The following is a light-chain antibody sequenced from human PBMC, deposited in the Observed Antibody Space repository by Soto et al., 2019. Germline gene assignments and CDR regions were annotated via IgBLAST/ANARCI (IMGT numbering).Light chain of an antibody. CDR1: QSVSASY. J-gene: IGKJ1*01. CDR2: GAS. CDR3: HQYESSLWT. V-gene: IGKV3-20*01. Sequence: ETVLTQSPGTLSLSAGERATLSCRASQSVSASYLVWYQQKPGQAPRLLIYGASNRATGIPDRFSGSGSGTDFTLTIRRLEPEDFAVYYCHQYESSLWTFGQGTKVDIK.